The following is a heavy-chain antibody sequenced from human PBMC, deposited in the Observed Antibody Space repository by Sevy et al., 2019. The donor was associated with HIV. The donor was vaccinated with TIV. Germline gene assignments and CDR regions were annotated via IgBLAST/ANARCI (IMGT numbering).Heavy chain of an antibody. Sequence: GGSLRLSCAASGFTVDDYAMHWVRQAPGKGLEWVSGISWNSGSIGYADSVKGRFTISRDNAKNSLYLQMNSLRAEDTALYYCAKDMGGYSGYDSQRRDYYYYGMDVWGQGTTVTVSS. V-gene: IGHV3-9*01. CDR3: AKDMGGYSGYDSQRRDYYYYGMDV. CDR2: ISWNSGSI. D-gene: IGHD5-12*01. CDR1: GFTVDDYA. J-gene: IGHJ6*02.